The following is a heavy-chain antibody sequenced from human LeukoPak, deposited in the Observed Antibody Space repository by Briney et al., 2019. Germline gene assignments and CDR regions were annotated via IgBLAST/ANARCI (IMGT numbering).Heavy chain of an antibody. D-gene: IGHD3-9*01. CDR1: GGTFSSYI. CDR3: AREYYDILTGYYKFDY. Sequence: ASVKVSCKASGGTFSSYIITWVRQAPGQGLEWMGWINPNSGGTNYAQKLQGRVTMTTDTSTSTAYMELRSLRSDDTAVYYCAREYYDILTGYYKFDYWGQGTLVTVSS. V-gene: IGHV1-18*01. CDR2: INPNSGGT. J-gene: IGHJ4*02.